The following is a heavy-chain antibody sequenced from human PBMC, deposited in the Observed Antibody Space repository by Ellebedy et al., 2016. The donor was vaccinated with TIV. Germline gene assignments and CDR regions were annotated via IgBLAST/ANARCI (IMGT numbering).Heavy chain of an antibody. J-gene: IGHJ4*02. CDR2: IYYSGST. V-gene: IGHV4-59*01. Sequence: MPSETLSLTCTVSGDSIRSYYWSWIRQPPGKGLEWIGYIYYSGSTNYNPSLKSRVTISIDTSKNQFSLKLSSVTAADTAVYYCARRYCSGGGCSLDYWGQGTLVTVSS. D-gene: IGHD2-15*01. CDR3: ARRYCSGGGCSLDY. CDR1: GDSIRSYY.